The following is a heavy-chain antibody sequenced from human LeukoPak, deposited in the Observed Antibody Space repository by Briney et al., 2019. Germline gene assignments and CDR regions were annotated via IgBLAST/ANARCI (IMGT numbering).Heavy chain of an antibody. CDR1: GFTFSSYG. CDR2: IRYDGSNK. CDR3: AKDPAQRITMVRRVLDY. Sequence: GGSLRLSCAASGFTFSSYGMHWVRQAPGKGLEWVAFIRYDGSNKYYADSVKGRFTISRDNSKNTLYLQMNSLRAEDTAVYYCAKDPAQRITMVRRVLDYWGQGTLVTVSS. D-gene: IGHD3-10*01. J-gene: IGHJ4*02. V-gene: IGHV3-30*02.